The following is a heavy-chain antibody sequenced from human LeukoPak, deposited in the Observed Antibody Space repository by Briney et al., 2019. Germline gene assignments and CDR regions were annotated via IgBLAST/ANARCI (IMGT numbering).Heavy chain of an antibody. V-gene: IGHV3-49*03. CDR3: TTYFDILTGYPPVDY. Sequence: GRSLRLSCTASGFTFGDYAMSWFRQAPGKGLAWVGFIRSKGYGGTTEYAASVKGRFTISRDDSKSIAYLQMNSLKTEDTAVYYCTTYFDILTGYPPVDYWGQGTLVTVSS. CDR1: GFTFGDYA. CDR2: IRSKGYGGTT. D-gene: IGHD3-9*01. J-gene: IGHJ4*02.